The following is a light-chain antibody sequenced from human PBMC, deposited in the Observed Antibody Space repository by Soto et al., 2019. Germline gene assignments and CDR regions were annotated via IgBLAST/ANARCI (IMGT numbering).Light chain of an antibody. CDR1: QSVSSY. Sequence: EIVLTQPPATLSLSPGERATLSCRASQSVSSYLAWYQQKPGQAPRLPIYDASNRATGIPARFSGSGSGTDFTLTISSLEPEDFAVYYCQQRSNWLFTFGQGTRLEIK. CDR3: QQRSNWLFT. CDR2: DAS. J-gene: IGKJ5*01. V-gene: IGKV3-11*01.